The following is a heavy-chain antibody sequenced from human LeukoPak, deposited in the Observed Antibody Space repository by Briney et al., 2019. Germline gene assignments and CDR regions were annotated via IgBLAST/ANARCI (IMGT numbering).Heavy chain of an antibody. J-gene: IGHJ5*02. D-gene: IGHD3-10*01. Sequence: GGSLRLSCAASGFTFSSYGMHWVRQAPGKGLEWVAFIRYDGSNKYYADSVKGRFTISRDNAKNSLYLQMNSLRAEDTAVYYCARDRMVRGVIHWFDPWGQGTLVTVSS. CDR3: ARDRMVRGVIHWFDP. CDR2: IRYDGSNK. CDR1: GFTFSSYG. V-gene: IGHV3-30*02.